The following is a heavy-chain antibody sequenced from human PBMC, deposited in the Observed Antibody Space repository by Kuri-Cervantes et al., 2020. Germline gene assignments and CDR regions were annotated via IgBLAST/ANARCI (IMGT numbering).Heavy chain of an antibody. Sequence: LSLTCAASGFTFSSYGMHWVRQAPGKGLEWVAVISYDGSNKYYADSVKGRFTISRDNSKNTLYLQMNSLRAEDTAVYYCAKDDYYYDSSGYYGDWGQGTLVTVSS. CDR1: GFTFSSYG. CDR3: AKDDYYYDSSGYYGD. D-gene: IGHD3-22*01. V-gene: IGHV3-30*18. J-gene: IGHJ4*02. CDR2: ISYDGSNK.